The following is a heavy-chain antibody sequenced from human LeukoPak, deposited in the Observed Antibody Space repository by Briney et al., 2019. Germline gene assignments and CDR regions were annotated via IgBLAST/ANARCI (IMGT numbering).Heavy chain of an antibody. CDR3: AKNWVSSSSPMGFDP. Sequence: GGPLRLSCAASGFTLSSYAMSWVRQAPGKGLEWVSAISGSGGSTYYADSVKGRFTISRDNSKNTLYLQMNSLRAEDTAVYYCAKNWVSSSSPMGFDPWGQGTLVTVSS. CDR1: GFTLSSYA. V-gene: IGHV3-23*01. D-gene: IGHD6-13*01. CDR2: ISGSGGST. J-gene: IGHJ5*02.